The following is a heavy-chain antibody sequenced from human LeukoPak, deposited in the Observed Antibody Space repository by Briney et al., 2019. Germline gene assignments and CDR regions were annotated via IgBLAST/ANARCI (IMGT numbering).Heavy chain of an antibody. CDR1: GFTFDDYA. CDR3: ARYQVAIDY. CDR2: ISWNSGSI. Sequence: GGSLRLSCAASGFTFDDYAMHWVRQAPGKGLEWVSGISWNSGSIGYADSVKGRFTISRDNAKNSLYLQINSLRADDTAVYYCARYQVAIDYWGQGTLVTVSA. D-gene: IGHD2-2*01. V-gene: IGHV3-9*01. J-gene: IGHJ4*02.